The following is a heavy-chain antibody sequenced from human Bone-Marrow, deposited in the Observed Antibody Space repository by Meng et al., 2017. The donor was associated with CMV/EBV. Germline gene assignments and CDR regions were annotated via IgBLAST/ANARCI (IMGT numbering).Heavy chain of an antibody. J-gene: IGHJ4*02. CDR3: AKDRIKRMTTGFDY. Sequence: GESLKISCAASGFTFSTYGIHWVRQAPGKGLEWVAFIRYDGSNKCYVDSVKGRFTIFRDNSKNTLYLQMNSLRAEDTAVYYRAKDRIKRMTTGFDYWGQGTLVTVSS. V-gene: IGHV3-30*02. CDR1: GFTFSTYG. D-gene: IGHD4-11*01. CDR2: IRYDGSNK.